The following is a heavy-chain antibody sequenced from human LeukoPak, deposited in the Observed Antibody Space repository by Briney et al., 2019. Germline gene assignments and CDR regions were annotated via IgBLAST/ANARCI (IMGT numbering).Heavy chain of an antibody. CDR2: IIPIFGTA. V-gene: IGHV1-69*13. D-gene: IGHD3-10*01. J-gene: IGHJ6*04. CDR3: ARAMVRGAEDYYYGMDV. Sequence: GASVKVSCKTSGGTFSSYAISWVRQAPGQGLEWMGGIIPIFGTANYAQKFQGRVTITADESTSTAYMELSSLRSEDTAVYYCARAMVRGAEDYYYGMDVWGKGTTVTVSS. CDR1: GGTFSSYA.